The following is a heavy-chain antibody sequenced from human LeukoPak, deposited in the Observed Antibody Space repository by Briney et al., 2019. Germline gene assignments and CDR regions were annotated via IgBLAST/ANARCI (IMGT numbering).Heavy chain of an antibody. J-gene: IGHJ4*02. CDR1: GGSITSGDYY. CDR2: IYYSGST. D-gene: IGHD3-22*01. Sequence: PSETLSLTCTVSGGSITSGDYYWSWIRQPPGKGLEWIGYIYYSGSTYYNPSLKSRVTMSVGTSKNQFSLRLSSVTAADTAVYYCARGGYYYDSSGYYYPFDYWGQGTLVTVSS. CDR3: ARGGYYYDSSGYYYPFDY. V-gene: IGHV4-30-4*08.